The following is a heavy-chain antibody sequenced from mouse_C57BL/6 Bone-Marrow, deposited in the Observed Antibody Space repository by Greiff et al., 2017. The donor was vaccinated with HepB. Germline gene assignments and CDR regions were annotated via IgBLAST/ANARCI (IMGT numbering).Heavy chain of an antibody. CDR3: TDRWLLRERYAMDY. CDR1: GFTFSNYW. CDR2: IRLKSDNYAS. D-gene: IGHD2-3*01. J-gene: IGHJ4*01. Sequence: EVKLVESGGGLVQPGGSMKLSCVASGFTFSNYWMNWVRQSPEKGLEWVAQIRLKSDNYASHYAVSVKGRFTISRDDSKSSVYLQMNNLRAEDTGSYYCTDRWLLRERYAMDYWGQGTSVTVSS. V-gene: IGHV6-3*01.